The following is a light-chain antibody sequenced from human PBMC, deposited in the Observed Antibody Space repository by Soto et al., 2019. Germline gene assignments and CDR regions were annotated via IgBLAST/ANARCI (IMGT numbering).Light chain of an antibody. CDR1: QGISSF. J-gene: IGKJ5*01. CDR2: AAS. Sequence: DIQLTQSPSFLSASVGDKVTITCRASQGISSFLAWYQQKPGKAPKLLIYAASTLESRVPSRFSVSGSGTEFTLTISSLQPEDFATYYCQQLNSYPRTFGQGTRLEMK. CDR3: QQLNSYPRT. V-gene: IGKV1-9*01.